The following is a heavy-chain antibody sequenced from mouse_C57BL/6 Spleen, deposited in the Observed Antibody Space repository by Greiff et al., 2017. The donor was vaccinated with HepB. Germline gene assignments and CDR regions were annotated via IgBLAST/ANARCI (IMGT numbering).Heavy chain of an antibody. CDR1: GYTFTSYW. D-gene: IGHD2-4*01. J-gene: IGHJ3*01. CDR3: ARGDYDGAY. CDR2: IYPSDSET. Sequence: QVQLKQPGAELVRPGSSVKLSCKASGYTFTSYWMDWVKQRPGQGLEWIGNIYPSDSETHYNQKFKDKATLTVDKSSSTAYMQLSSLTSEDSAVYYCARGDYDGAYWGQGTLVTVSA. V-gene: IGHV1-61*01.